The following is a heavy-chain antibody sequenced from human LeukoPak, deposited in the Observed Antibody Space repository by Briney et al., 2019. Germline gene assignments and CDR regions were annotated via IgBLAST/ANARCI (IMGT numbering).Heavy chain of an antibody. Sequence: SGPTLVKPTQTLTLTCTFSGFSLSTSGVGVGWIRQPPGKALEWLALIYWADYKRYSPSLKSSLTITKHTTKNQVVLTMTNMDPVDTATYYCAHRAVAGTFWYFELWGRGTLVTVSS. V-gene: IGHV2-5*02. J-gene: IGHJ2*01. CDR3: AHRAVAGTFWYFEL. CDR1: GFSLSTSGVG. CDR2: IYWADYK. D-gene: IGHD6-19*01.